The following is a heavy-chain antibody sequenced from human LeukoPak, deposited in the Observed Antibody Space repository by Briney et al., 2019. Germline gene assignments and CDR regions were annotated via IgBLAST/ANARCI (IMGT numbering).Heavy chain of an antibody. CDR1: GYTFTGYY. Sequence: GASVKVSCKASGYTFTGYYMHWVRQAPRQGLEWMGRINPNSGGTNYAQKFQGRVTMTRDTSISTAYMELSRLRSDDTAVYYCARGPSLMVRGVISFFDYWGQGTLVTVSS. D-gene: IGHD3-10*01. V-gene: IGHV1-2*06. J-gene: IGHJ4*02. CDR2: INPNSGGT. CDR3: ARGPSLMVRGVISFFDY.